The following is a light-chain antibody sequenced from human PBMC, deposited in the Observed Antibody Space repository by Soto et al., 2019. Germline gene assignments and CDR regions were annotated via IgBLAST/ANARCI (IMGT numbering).Light chain of an antibody. CDR1: QSISDT. J-gene: IGKJ5*01. CDR2: SAS. CDR3: QQYNNWPPIT. Sequence: PATLSVSPGGRATLSCRASQSISDTLAWYQQKPGQAPRLLIYSASRGATGFPARFSGSGSGTDFTLTISSLQSEDFAVYYCQQYNNWPPITFGQGTRLEIK. V-gene: IGKV3-15*01.